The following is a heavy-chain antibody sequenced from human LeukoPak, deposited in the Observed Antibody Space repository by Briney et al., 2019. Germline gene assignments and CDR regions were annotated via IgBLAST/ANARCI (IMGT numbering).Heavy chain of an antibody. CDR1: GFTFSSYG. J-gene: IGHJ4*02. CDR3: AREITVTSTTYFDY. D-gene: IGHD4-17*01. Sequence: GRSLRPSCAASGFTFSSYGMHWVRQAPGKGLEWVAVIWYDGSDKYYADSVKGRFTISRENSKNTLYLQMNSLRAEDTAVYYCAREITVTSTTYFDYWGQGTLVTVSS. CDR2: IWYDGSDK. V-gene: IGHV3-33*01.